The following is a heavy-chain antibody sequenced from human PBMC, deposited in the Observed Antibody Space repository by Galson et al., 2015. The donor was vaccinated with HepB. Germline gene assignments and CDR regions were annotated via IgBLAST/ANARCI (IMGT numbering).Heavy chain of an antibody. CDR2: ISTTSSYT. CDR1: GFTFSDYY. D-gene: IGHD2-2*01. CDR3: ARLPAASIYYYYYMDV. V-gene: IGHV3-11*06. Sequence: SLRLSCAASGFTFSDYYMSWIRQAPGKGLEWVSFISTTSSYTNYADSVKGRFTISRDNAKNSLYLQMNSLRAEDTALYYCARLPAASIYYYYYMDVWGKGTTVTGSS. J-gene: IGHJ6*03.